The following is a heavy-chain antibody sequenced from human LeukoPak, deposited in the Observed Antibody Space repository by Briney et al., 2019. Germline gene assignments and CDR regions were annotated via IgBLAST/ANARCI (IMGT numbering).Heavy chain of an antibody. D-gene: IGHD5-18*01. CDR3: ARRGEAMDPFDY. CDR2: IYPGDSDT. V-gene: IGHV5-51*01. CDR1: EYRFNSYW. J-gene: IGHJ4*02. Sequence: GESLRISCKGSEYRFNSYWISWVRQMPGKGLEWMGIIYPGDSDTRYSPSFQGQVTISADKSINTAYLQWSSLKASDTAIYYCARRGEAMDPFDYWGQGTLVTVSS.